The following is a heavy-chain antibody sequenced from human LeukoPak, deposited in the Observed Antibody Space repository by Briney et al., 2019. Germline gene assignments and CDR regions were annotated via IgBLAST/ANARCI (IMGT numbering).Heavy chain of an antibody. Sequence: SETLSLTCAVYGGSFNAYYWSWIRQPPGKGLEWIGRIHHSGSTKYNPSLKSRLTISVDTSKNQFSLKLRSVTAADTALYFCARVIHGSGNLYYYYYMDVWGKGTAVTVSS. J-gene: IGHJ6*03. CDR1: GGSFNAYY. D-gene: IGHD3-10*01. CDR3: ARVIHGSGNLYYYYYMDV. CDR2: IHHSGST. V-gene: IGHV4-34*01.